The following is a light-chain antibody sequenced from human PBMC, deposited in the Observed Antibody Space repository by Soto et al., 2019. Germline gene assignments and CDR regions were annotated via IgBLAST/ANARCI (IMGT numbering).Light chain of an antibody. V-gene: IGKV3-20*01. CDR2: GAS. CDR1: QSVNSSY. Sequence: EIVLTQSPGTLSLSPGQRAILSCRASQSVNSSYLAWFQQKPGQAPRLLIYGASTRATGIPDRFSGSGAGTDFTLTISILEPEDFAVYYCQQYGSSPQTFGQGTKVDIK. J-gene: IGKJ1*01. CDR3: QQYGSSPQT.